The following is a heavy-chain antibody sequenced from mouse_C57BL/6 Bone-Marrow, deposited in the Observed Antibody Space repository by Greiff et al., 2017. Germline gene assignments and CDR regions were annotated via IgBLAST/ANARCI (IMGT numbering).Heavy chain of an antibody. CDR3: AYYGSSWHWYFDV. V-gene: IGHV1-55*01. CDR2: IYPGSGST. J-gene: IGHJ1*03. Sequence: VQLQQSGAELVKPGASVKMSCKASGYTFTSYWITWVKQRPGQGLEWIGDIYPGSGSTNYNEKFKSKATLTVDTSSSTAYMQLSSLTSEDSAVYYCAYYGSSWHWYFDVWGTGTTVTVSS. D-gene: IGHD1-1*01. CDR1: GYTFTSYW.